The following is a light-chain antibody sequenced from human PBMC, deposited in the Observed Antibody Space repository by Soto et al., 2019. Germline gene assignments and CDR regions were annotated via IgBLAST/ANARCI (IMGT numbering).Light chain of an antibody. CDR2: DVS. CDR3: SSYTSSSTRV. Sequence: QCALTQPASVSGSPGQSITISCTGTSIDVGGYNYVSWYQQHPGKAPKLMIYDVSNRPSGVSNRFSGSKSGNTASLTISGLQAEDEADYYCSSYTSSSTRVFGGGTKLTAL. J-gene: IGLJ2*01. CDR1: SIDVGGYNY. V-gene: IGLV2-14*01.